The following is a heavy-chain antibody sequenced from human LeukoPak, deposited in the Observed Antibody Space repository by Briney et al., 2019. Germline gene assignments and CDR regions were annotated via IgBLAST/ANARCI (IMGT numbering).Heavy chain of an antibody. CDR1: GGSVSSGSYF. D-gene: IGHD3-10*01. CDR2: IYHSGST. Sequence: SETLSLTCTVSGGSVSSGSYFWSWIRQPPGKGLEWIGYIYHSGSTYYNPSLKSRVTISVDRSKNQFSLKLSSVTAADTAVYYCARRRSGSGSYYSPYYYYGMDVWGQGTTVTVSS. J-gene: IGHJ6*02. CDR3: ARRRSGSGSYYSPYYYYGMDV. V-gene: IGHV4-30-2*01.